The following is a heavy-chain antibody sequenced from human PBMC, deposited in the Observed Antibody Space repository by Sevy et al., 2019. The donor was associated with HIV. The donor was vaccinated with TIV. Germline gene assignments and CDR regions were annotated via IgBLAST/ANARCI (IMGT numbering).Heavy chain of an antibody. J-gene: IGHJ6*02. CDR1: GFTFSNYA. CDR3: AKVDVVVPVADYGLDV. CDR2: ISRSGGST. Sequence: GGSLRLSCAASGFTFSNYAMSWVRQAPGKGLEWVSSISRSGGSTYYADSVKGLFTISRDNSKNTLYVQMNSLRAEDTALYYCAKVDVVVPVADYGLDVWGQGTTVTVSS. V-gene: IGHV3-23*01. D-gene: IGHD2-2*01.